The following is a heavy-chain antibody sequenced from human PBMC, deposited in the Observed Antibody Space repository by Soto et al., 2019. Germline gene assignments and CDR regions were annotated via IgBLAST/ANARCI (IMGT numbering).Heavy chain of an antibody. Sequence: PGGSLRLSCAASGFTFSSYSMNWVRQAPGKGLEWVSYISSSSSTIYYADSVKGRFTISRDNAKNSLYLQMNSLRAEDTAVYYCTKSQGPVRTRTRSTVRYSSFYCGRWDQRTQVAVSS. CDR2: ISSSSSTI. V-gene: IGHV3-48*04. J-gene: IGHJ4*02. D-gene: IGHD3-10*01. CDR1: GFTFSSYS. CDR3: TKSQGPVRTRTRSTVRYSSFYCGR.